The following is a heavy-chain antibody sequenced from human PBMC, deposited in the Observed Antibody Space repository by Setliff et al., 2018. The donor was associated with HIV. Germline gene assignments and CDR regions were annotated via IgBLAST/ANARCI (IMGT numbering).Heavy chain of an antibody. J-gene: IGHJ3*02. D-gene: IGHD3-3*02. Sequence: VASVKVSCKASGYTFTNYDINWVRQATGQGLEWMGWMNPNSGNTGYAQKFQGRVTMTRNTYISTAYMELRRLKSEDTAVYYCATSTLGWSDDAFDIWGQGTMVTVSS. CDR2: MNPNSGNT. CDR1: GYTFTNYD. V-gene: IGHV1-8*02. CDR3: ATSTLGWSDDAFDI.